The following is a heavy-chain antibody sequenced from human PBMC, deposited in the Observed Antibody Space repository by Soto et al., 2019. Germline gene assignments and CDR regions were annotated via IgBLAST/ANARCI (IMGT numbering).Heavy chain of an antibody. D-gene: IGHD6-13*01. CDR2: ISGSGDST. V-gene: IGHV3-23*01. Sequence: DVQMLESGGGLVQPGGSLRLSCAASGFTFSTYGMNWVRQVPGKGLEWVSSISGSGDSTNYADSVKGRFTISRDNSKNTLYLQRSSLRVEDTSVYYCAKGERIAEAGSIDYWGQGTLVTVSS. CDR1: GFTFSTYG. J-gene: IGHJ4*02. CDR3: AKGERIAEAGSIDY.